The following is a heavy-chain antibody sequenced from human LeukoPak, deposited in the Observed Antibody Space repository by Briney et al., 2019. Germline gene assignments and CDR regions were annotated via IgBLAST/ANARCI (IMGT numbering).Heavy chain of an antibody. V-gene: IGHV4-34*01. CDR2: INHSGST. CDR1: GGSFSGYY. J-gene: IGHJ5*02. Sequence: PSETLSLTCAVYGGSFSGYYWSWIRQPPGKGLEWIGEINHSGSTNYNPSLKSRVTISVDTSKNQFSLKLSSVTAADTAVYYCARAAGLTTVIPNWFDPWGQGTLVTVSS. CDR3: ARAAGLTTVIPNWFDP. D-gene: IGHD4-17*01.